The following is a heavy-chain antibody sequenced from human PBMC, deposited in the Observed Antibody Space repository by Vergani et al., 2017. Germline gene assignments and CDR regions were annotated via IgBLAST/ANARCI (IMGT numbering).Heavy chain of an antibody. V-gene: IGHV4-39*01. Sequence: LQLQASCPGLVKPSETLSLTCPVSGGSISSSSYYWGWIRQPPGKGLEWIGSIYYSGSTYYNPSLKSRVTISVDTSKNQFSLKLSSVTAADTAVYYCARTAIAAAGIIDYWGQGTLVTVSS. CDR2: IYYSGST. CDR1: GGSISSSSYY. D-gene: IGHD6-13*01. CDR3: ARTAIAAAGIIDY. J-gene: IGHJ4*02.